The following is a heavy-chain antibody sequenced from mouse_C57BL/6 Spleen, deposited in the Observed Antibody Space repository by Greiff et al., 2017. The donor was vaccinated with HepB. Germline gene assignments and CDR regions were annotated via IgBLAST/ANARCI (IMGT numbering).Heavy chain of an antibody. CDR3: ARSGLSLLYGGYFAV. V-gene: IGHV1-64*01. Sequence: VQLQQPGAELVKPGASVKLSCKASGYTFTSYWMHWVKLRPGQGLEWIGMIHPNSGSTNYNEKFKSKATLTVDKSSSTAYMQLSSLTSEDSAVYYWARSGLSLLYGGYFAVWGTGTTVTVSS. CDR2: IHPNSGST. J-gene: IGHJ1*03. CDR1: GYTFTSYW. D-gene: IGHD2-10*01.